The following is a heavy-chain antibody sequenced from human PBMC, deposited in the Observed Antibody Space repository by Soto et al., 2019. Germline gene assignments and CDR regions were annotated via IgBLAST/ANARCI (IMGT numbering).Heavy chain of an antibody. Sequence: PGGSLRLSCAASGFTFSSYWMSWVRQAPGKGLEWVANIKQDGSEKYYVDSVKGRFTISRDNAKNSLYLQMNSLRAEDTAVYYCARQLIVVVITRYGMDVWGQGTMVTVSS. D-gene: IGHD3-22*01. V-gene: IGHV3-7*01. CDR1: GFTFSSYW. CDR2: IKQDGSEK. J-gene: IGHJ6*02. CDR3: ARQLIVVVITRYGMDV.